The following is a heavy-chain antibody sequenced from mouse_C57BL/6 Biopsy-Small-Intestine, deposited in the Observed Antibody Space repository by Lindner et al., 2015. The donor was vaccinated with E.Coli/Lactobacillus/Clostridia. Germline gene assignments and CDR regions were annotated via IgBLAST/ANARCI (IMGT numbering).Heavy chain of an antibody. J-gene: IGHJ4*01. V-gene: IGHV2-3*01. CDR2: IWGDGGT. CDR3: AREVLPMDY. D-gene: IGHD1-1*01. CDR1: GFSLTSYG. Sequence: VRLQESGPGLVAPSQSLSITCTVSGFSLTSYGVSWVRQPPGEGLEWLGVIWGDGGTHYHSALISRLSISEDNSKSQVFLKLNSLQTDDTATYYCAREVLPMDYWGQGTSVTVSS.